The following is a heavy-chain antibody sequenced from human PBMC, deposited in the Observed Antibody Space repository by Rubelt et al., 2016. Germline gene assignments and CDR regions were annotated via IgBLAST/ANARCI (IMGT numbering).Heavy chain of an antibody. CDR2: INPSGGST. CDR3: ARQTTYYDFWSGADNWFDP. J-gene: IGHJ5*02. D-gene: IGHD3-3*01. CDR1: GYTFTELS. V-gene: IGHV1-46*01. Sequence: QVQLVQSGAEVKKPGASVKVSCKVSGYTFTELSMHWVRQAPGKGLEWMGIINPSGGSTSYAQKFQGGVTMTRETATSTVYRGLSSLRSEDTAVYYCARQTTYYDFWSGADNWFDPWGQGTLVTVSS.